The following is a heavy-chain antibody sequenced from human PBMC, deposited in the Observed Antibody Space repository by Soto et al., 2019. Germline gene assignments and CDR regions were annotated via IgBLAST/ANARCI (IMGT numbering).Heavy chain of an antibody. D-gene: IGHD5-12*01. J-gene: IGHJ3*02. CDR3: ARREGTFSGYDFSDAFDI. Sequence: PGRSLRLSCAASGFTFSSYVMSWVRQAPGKGLEWVSSITGGGDSSYYADFVQGQVTISADKSISTAYLQWSSLKASDTAMYYCARREGTFSGYDFSDAFDICGQGTMVTVSS. V-gene: IGHV3-23*01. CDR1: GFTFSSYV. CDR2: ITGGGDSS.